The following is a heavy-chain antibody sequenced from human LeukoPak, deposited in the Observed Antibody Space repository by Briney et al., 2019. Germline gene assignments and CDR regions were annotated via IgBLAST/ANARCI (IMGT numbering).Heavy chain of an antibody. CDR1: GGSFSGYY. Sequence: SETLSLTCAVYGGSFSGYYWSWIRQPPGKGLEWIGEINHSGSTNYNPSLKSRVTMSVDTSKNQFSLKLSSVTAADTAVYYCARDSPKIAVAGMFDYWGQGTLVTVSS. V-gene: IGHV4-34*01. D-gene: IGHD6-19*01. CDR2: INHSGST. J-gene: IGHJ4*02. CDR3: ARDSPKIAVAGMFDY.